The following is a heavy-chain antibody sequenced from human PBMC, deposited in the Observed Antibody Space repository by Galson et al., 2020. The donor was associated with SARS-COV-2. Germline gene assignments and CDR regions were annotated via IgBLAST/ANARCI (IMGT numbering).Heavy chain of an antibody. J-gene: IGHJ3*02. CDR3: ARGPHCSSTSCYTVGAFDI. Sequence: GGSLRLSCATSGFTFNNYAMTWVRQAPGKGLEWVSGISGSGSSLYYADSVKGRFTISRDNSKNTLFLQMNSLRAEDTAVFYCARGPHCSSTSCYTVGAFDIWGHGTMVTVSS. D-gene: IGHD2-2*02. V-gene: IGHV3-23*01. CDR2: ISGSGSSL. CDR1: GFTFNNYA.